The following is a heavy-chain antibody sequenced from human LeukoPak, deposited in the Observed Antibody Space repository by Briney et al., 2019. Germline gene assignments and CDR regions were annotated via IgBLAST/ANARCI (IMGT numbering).Heavy chain of an antibody. V-gene: IGHV3-9*01. CDR2: ISWNSGSI. CDR3: AKVRGLKDY. J-gene: IGHJ4*02. Sequence: PGGSLRLSCAASGFTFDDYAMHWVRQAPGKGLEWVSGISWNSGSIGYADSVKGRFTISRDNAKNSLYLQMNSLRAGDTALYYCAKVRGLKDYWGQGTLVTVSS. CDR1: GFTFDDYA.